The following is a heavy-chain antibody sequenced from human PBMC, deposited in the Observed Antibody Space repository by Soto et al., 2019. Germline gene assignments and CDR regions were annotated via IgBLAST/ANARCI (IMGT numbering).Heavy chain of an antibody. V-gene: IGHV1-69*06. Sequence: QVQLVQSGAEVKKPGSSVKVSCKASGGTFSSYAISWVRQAPGQGLEWMGGIIPIFGTANYAQKFQDRVTITADKSTSTAYMELSSLRSEDTAVYYCARDRDCSGGSCYHNWFDPWGQGTLVTVSS. CDR3: ARDRDCSGGSCYHNWFDP. J-gene: IGHJ5*02. D-gene: IGHD2-15*01. CDR1: GGTFSSYA. CDR2: IIPIFGTA.